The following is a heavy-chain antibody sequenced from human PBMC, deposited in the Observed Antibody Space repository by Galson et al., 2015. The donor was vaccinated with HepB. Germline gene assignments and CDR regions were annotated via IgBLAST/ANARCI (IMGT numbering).Heavy chain of an antibody. D-gene: IGHD3-3*01. J-gene: IGHJ6*02. CDR2: ISDTSSYI. CDR1: GFTFSDYY. Sequence: SLRLSCAASGFTFSDYYMSWIRQAPGKGLEWVSYISDTSSYIKYADSVKGRFTISRDNSKSTLYLQMNSLRTEDTAVYYCARDVLEWSLWNFGMDVWGQGTTVTVSS. CDR3: ARDVLEWSLWNFGMDV. V-gene: IGHV3-11*06.